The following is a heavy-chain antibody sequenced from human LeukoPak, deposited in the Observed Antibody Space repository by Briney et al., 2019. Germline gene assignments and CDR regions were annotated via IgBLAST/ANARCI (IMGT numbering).Heavy chain of an antibody. V-gene: IGHV3-21*01. J-gene: IGHJ5*02. CDR2: ISSSSSYI. CDR1: GFTFSSYS. D-gene: IGHD2-2*01. Sequence: EAGGSLRLSCAASGFTFSSYSMNWVRQAPGKGLEWVSSISSSSSYIYYADSVKGRFTISRDNAKNSLYLQMNSLRAEDTAVYYCARDLGYQLPLGWFDPWGQGTLVTVSS. CDR3: ARDLGYQLPLGWFDP.